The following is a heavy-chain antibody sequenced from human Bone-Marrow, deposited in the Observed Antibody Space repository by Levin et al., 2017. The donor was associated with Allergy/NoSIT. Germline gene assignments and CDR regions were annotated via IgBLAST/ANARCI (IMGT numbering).Heavy chain of an antibody. CDR3: SKDHGAQLVILYGLDV. D-gene: IGHD6-13*01. V-gene: IGHV1-18*01. Sequence: GESLKISCKASGYNFHTYGITWVRQAPGQGLEWLGWVSGYNGETNYTKRFQDRLTMTTDTSTNTAYMELRSLKSDDTAVYYCSKDHGAQLVILYGLDVWGQGTTVTV. CDR1: GYNFHTYG. J-gene: IGHJ6*02. CDR2: VSGYNGET.